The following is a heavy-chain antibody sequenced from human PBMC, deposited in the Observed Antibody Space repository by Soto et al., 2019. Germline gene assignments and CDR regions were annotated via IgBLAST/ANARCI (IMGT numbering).Heavy chain of an antibody. CDR1: GGSISSSSYY. CDR2: IYYSGST. D-gene: IGHD3-9*01. J-gene: IGHJ5*02. Sequence: PSETLSLTCTVSGGSISSSSYYWGWIRQPPGKGLEWIGSIYYSGSTFYNPSLKSRVSISVGTSKNQFSLKLTSVTAADTAVYFCARHPSRHYDFLTGLKADNWFDPWGQGTLVTVSS. V-gene: IGHV4-39*01. CDR3: ARHPSRHYDFLTGLKADNWFDP.